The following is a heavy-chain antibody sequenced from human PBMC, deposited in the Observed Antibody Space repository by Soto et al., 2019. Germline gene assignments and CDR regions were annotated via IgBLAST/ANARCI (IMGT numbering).Heavy chain of an antibody. CDR2: IYYSGST. CDR3: AKEGYDRGSFDY. CDR1: GGSISSYY. J-gene: IGHJ4*02. V-gene: IGHV4-59*01. Sequence: SETLSLTCTVSGGSISSYYWSWIRQPPGKGLEWIGYIYYSGSTNYNPSLKSRVTISVDTSKNQFSLKLSSVTAADTAVYYCAKEGYDRGSFDYWGQGTLVTVSS. D-gene: IGHD5-12*01.